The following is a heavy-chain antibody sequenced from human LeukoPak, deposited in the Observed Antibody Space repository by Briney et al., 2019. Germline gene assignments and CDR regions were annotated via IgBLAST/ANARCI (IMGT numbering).Heavy chain of an antibody. V-gene: IGHV3-15*01. Sequence: PGGSLRLSCAASGFTFSDASMSWVRQAPGKGLEWVGRIKTKTDGGTTDYAAPVKGRFTISRDDSINTLYLQMNSLKTDDTAVYYCTTDPDDTNYLDYWGQGTLVTVFS. CDR1: GFTFSDAS. CDR2: IKTKTDGGTT. J-gene: IGHJ4*02. D-gene: IGHD1-1*01. CDR3: TTDPDDTNYLDY.